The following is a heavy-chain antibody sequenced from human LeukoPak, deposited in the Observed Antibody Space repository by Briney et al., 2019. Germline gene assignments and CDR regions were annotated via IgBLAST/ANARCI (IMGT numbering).Heavy chain of an antibody. V-gene: IGHV4-4*02. D-gene: IGHD3-9*01. CDR1: GGSISSSNW. CDR3: ARRGYYDIYGAFDI. J-gene: IGHJ3*02. Sequence: PSGTLSLTCAVSGGSISSSNWWSWVRQPPGKGLEWIGEIYHSGSTNYNPSLKSRVTISVDKSKNQFSLKLSSVTAADTAVYYCARRGYYDIYGAFDIWGQGTMVTVSS. CDR2: IYHSGST.